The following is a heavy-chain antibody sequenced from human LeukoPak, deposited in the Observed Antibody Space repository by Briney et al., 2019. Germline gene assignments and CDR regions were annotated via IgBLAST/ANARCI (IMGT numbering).Heavy chain of an antibody. Sequence: ASVKVSCKASGYTFTSYTMHWARQAPGQRLEWMGWINAGNGNTKYSQKFQGRVTITRDTSASTAYMELSSLRSEDTAVYYCARFPGIAAAGGHWGQGTLVTVSS. CDR3: ARFPGIAAAGGH. CDR1: GYTFTSYT. J-gene: IGHJ4*02. D-gene: IGHD6-13*01. V-gene: IGHV1-3*01. CDR2: INAGNGNT.